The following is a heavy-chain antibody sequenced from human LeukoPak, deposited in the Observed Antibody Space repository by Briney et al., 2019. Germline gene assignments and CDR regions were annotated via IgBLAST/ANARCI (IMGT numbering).Heavy chain of an antibody. V-gene: IGHV1-69*01. D-gene: IGHD5-12*01. CDR1: GGTFSSYA. CDR2: IIPIFGTA. J-gene: IGHJ5*02. CDR3: ARGRWAATISGVGWFDP. Sequence: SVKVSCKASGGTFSSYAISWVRQAPGQGLEWMGGIIPIFGTANYAQKFQGRVTITADESTSTAYMELSSLRSEDTAVYYCARGRWAATISGVGWFDPWGQGTLVTVSS.